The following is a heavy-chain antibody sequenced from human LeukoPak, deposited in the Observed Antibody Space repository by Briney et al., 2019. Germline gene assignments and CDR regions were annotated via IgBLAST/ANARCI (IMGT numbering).Heavy chain of an antibody. D-gene: IGHD2-8*01. CDR3: ARNNAMDV. CDR2: VNRDGSET. J-gene: IGHJ6*02. CDR1: GFALSSHW. V-gene: IGHV3-7*03. Sequence: TGGSLRLSCAASGFALSSHWMTWVRQVPGRGPEWVANVNRDGSETYYLDSVKGRFTISKDNAKNSLYVQMNSLRAEDTALYHCARNNAMDVWGQGTTVIVSS.